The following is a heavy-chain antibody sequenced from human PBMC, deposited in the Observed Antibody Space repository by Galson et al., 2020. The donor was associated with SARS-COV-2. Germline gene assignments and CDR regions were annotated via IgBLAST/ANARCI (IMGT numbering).Heavy chain of an antibody. D-gene: IGHD2-2*01. CDR3: AREGVVVPAAMPSGYYYGMDV. Sequence: SETLSLTCTVSGGSISSGDYYWSWIRQPPGKGLEWIGYIYYSGSTYYNPSLKSRVTISVDTSKNQFSLKLSSVTAADTAVYYCAREGVVVPAAMPSGYYYGMDVWGQGTTVTVSS. CDR1: GGSISSGDYY. V-gene: IGHV4-30-4*01. CDR2: IYYSGST. J-gene: IGHJ6*02.